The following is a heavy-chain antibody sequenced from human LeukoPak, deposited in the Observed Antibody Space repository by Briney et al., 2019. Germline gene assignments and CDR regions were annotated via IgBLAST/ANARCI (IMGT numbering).Heavy chain of an antibody. Sequence: GGSLRLSYAASGFTFSSYAMSWVRQAPGKGLEWVSAISGSGGSTYYADSVKGRFTISRDNSKNTLHLQMNSLRAEDTAVYYCAKDRTISGYTPLSWGQGTLVTVSS. CDR2: ISGSGGST. V-gene: IGHV3-23*01. D-gene: IGHD3-3*01. CDR3: AKDRTISGYTPLS. CDR1: GFTFSSYA. J-gene: IGHJ5*02.